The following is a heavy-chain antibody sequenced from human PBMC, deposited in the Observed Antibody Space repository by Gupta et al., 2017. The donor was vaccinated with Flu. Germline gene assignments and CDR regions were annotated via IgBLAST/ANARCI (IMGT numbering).Heavy chain of an antibody. Sequence: WGAGLLKPSETLSLTCAVYGGSFSGYYWSWIRQPPGKGLEWIGEINHSGSTNYNPSLKSRVTISVDTSKNQFSLKLSSVTAADTAVYYCAREVLGAAHIRYFDWNLMNWFDPWGQGTLVTVSS. CDR1: GGSFSGYY. V-gene: IGHV4-34*01. CDR2: INHSGST. J-gene: IGHJ5*02. D-gene: IGHD3-9*01. CDR3: AREVLGAAHIRYFDWNLMNWFDP.